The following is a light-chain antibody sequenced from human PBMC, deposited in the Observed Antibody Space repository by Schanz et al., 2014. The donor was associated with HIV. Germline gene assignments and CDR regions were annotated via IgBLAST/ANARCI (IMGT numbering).Light chain of an antibody. Sequence: QSALTQPPSASGSPGQSVTISCTGTSSDVGGYNYVSWYQQHPGKAPKLMIYEVTKRPLGVPNRFSGSKSGNTASLTISGLQAEDEADYYCGSFTTRNTWVFGGGTKLTVL. CDR3: GSFTTRNTWV. CDR2: EVT. V-gene: IGLV2-8*01. CDR1: SSDVGGYNY. J-gene: IGLJ3*02.